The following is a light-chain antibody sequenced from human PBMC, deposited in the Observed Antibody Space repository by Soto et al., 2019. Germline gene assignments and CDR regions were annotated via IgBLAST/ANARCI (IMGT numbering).Light chain of an antibody. Sequence: DRVTITCRPSQSISTDLNWYQQKQWKAPKLLIYGASSLQSGVPSRFSGSGSGTDFTLTVSSLQHEYFATYYCQQSYRTTCTFGQGTKVDIK. V-gene: IGKV1-39*01. CDR1: QSISTD. CDR2: GAS. J-gene: IGKJ1*01. CDR3: QQSYRTTCT.